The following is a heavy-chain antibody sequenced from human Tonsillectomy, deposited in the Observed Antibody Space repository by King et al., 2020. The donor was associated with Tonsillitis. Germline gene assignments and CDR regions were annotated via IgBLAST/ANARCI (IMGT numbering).Heavy chain of an antibody. CDR2: IYRDGSST. J-gene: IGHJ1*01. D-gene: IGHD2-21*02. Sequence: VQLVESGGGLVQPGGSLRLSCAASGFTFSSYAMSWVRQAPGKGLEWGSVIYRDGSSTYYADSVKGRFTISRDNSKNTLYLQMNSLRAEDTAVYYCAKDAGCGGDCFDYFQHLGQGTPVTV. CDR3: AKDAGCGGDCFDYFQH. V-gene: IGHV3-23*03. CDR1: GFTFSSYA.